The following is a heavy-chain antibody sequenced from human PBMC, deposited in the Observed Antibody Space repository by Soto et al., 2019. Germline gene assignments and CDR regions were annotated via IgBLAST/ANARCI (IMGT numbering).Heavy chain of an antibody. Sequence: GGSLRLSCAASGFTFSDYYIHWIRRAPGKGLEWISYISGNGEIIQYAASARGRFTISRDNAENPVYLEMDSLRAEDTALYYCARDVDADFRTDFDYWGRGTLVTVSS. CDR2: ISGNGEII. CDR3: ARDVDADFRTDFDY. J-gene: IGHJ4*02. V-gene: IGHV3-11*01. CDR1: GFTFSDYY. D-gene: IGHD4-17*01.